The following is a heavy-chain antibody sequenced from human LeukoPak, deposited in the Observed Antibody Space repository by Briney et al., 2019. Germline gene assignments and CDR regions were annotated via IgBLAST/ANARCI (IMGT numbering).Heavy chain of an antibody. J-gene: IGHJ6*03. V-gene: IGHV5-51*01. Sequence: GESLKISCKGSGYTFTSYWIGWVRQVPGKGLEWMGIIYPGDSDTRYSTSFQGQATISADKSITTAYLQWSRLKAWDTAMYYCASGTLSDYYYMDVWGKGTTVTVSS. CDR2: IYPGDSDT. CDR1: GYTFTSYW. D-gene: IGHD2/OR15-2a*01. CDR3: ASGTLSDYYYMDV.